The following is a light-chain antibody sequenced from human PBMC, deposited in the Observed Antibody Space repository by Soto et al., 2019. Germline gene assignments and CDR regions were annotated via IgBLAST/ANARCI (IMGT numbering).Light chain of an antibody. CDR1: QSVTSN. J-gene: IGKJ5*01. V-gene: IGKV3-15*01. CDR2: GAS. Sequence: EIVMTQSPATLSVSPGERATLSCRASQSVTSNLAWYQQKPGQAPRLLIYGASTRATGIPARFSGSGSGTEFTLTISSLQSEDFAVYYCQHYDNWSTFGQGTRLEIQ. CDR3: QHYDNWST.